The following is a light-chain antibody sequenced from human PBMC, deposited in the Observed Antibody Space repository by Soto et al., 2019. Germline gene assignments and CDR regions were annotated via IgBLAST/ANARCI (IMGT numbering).Light chain of an antibody. CDR1: QSVSSY. CDR2: DAS. J-gene: IGKJ1*01. CDR3: QQRSNWPPTWT. Sequence: LTQSPSSLSASVGDRVTLSCRASQSVSSYLAWYQQKPGQAPRLLIYDASNRATGIPARFSGSGSGTDFTLTISSLEPEDFAVYYCQQRSNWPPTWTFGQGTKVEIK. V-gene: IGKV3-11*01.